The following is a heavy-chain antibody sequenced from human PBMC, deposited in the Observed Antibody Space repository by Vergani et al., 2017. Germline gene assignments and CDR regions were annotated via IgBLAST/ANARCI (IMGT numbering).Heavy chain of an antibody. Sequence: VESGGGSVKPGGSLRLSCAASGFKFSDHYMSWIRQAPGKGLEWVSHISPGASTVSYTDSVTGRFTVARDNANNSLTLDMTTLRVEDTAVYYSAKNPGISTPRHYYAMDVWGQGTTVTVSS. CDR1: GFKFSDHY. CDR2: ISPGASTV. J-gene: IGHJ6*02. CDR3: AKNPGISTPRHYYAMDV. V-gene: IGHV3-11*04. D-gene: IGHD6-13*01.